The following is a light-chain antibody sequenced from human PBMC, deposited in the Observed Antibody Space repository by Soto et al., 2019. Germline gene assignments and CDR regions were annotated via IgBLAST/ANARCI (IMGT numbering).Light chain of an antibody. Sequence: DIQMTQSPSSLSASVGDRVTITCRASQTINAYLNWYQQKPGKAPKLLIYAASSLQSVVPSRFSGSGSGTDFTLTISSLQPEEFATYYCQESYRTPRTFGQGTRLEI. J-gene: IGKJ2*01. CDR1: QTINAY. V-gene: IGKV1-39*01. CDR3: QESYRTPRT. CDR2: AAS.